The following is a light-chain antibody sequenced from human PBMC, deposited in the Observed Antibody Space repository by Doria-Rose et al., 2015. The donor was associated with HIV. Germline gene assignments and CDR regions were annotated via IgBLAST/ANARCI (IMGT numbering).Light chain of an antibody. V-gene: IGKV3-20*01. CDR3: HRYGTSWT. J-gene: IGKJ1*01. CDR1: QSFSSTY. Sequence: TQSPGTLSLSPGERATLSCRASQSFSSTYLAWYQQKPGQAPSLLIYDGSTRATGIPDRFSASGSGTDFTLTINRLEPEDFALYYCHRYGTSWTFGQGTKEEI. CDR2: DGS.